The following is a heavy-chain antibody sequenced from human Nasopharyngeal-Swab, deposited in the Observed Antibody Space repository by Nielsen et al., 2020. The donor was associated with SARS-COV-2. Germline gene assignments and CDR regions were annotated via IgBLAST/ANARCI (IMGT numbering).Heavy chain of an antibody. D-gene: IGHD2-2*01. CDR2: ISGSGGST. V-gene: IGHV3-23*01. Sequence: GDSLKISCTASGFTFGDYAMSWVRQAPGKGLEWVSAISGSGGSTYYADSVKGRFTISRDNSKNTLYLQMNSLRAEDTAVYYCDRSTSWFDAFDIWGQGTMVTVSS. CDR1: GFTFGDYA. J-gene: IGHJ3*02. CDR3: DRSTSWFDAFDI.